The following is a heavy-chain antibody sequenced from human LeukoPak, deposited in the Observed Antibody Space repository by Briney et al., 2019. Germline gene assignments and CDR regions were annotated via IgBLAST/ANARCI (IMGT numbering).Heavy chain of an antibody. CDR1: GGSFTDYF. J-gene: IGHJ3*02. V-gene: IGHV4-34*01. Sequence: SETLSLTCDVFGGSFTDYFWTWIRQSPGKGLEWIGEINDYTANTNYNPSLKSRVTISVDTSKNQFSLKLSSVTAADTAVYYCARQPMIDDAFDIWGQGTMVTVSS. CDR2: INDYTANT. CDR3: ARQPMIDDAFDI. D-gene: IGHD3-22*01.